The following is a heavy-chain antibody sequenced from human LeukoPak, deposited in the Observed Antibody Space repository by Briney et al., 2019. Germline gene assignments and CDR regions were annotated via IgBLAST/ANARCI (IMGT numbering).Heavy chain of an antibody. J-gene: IGHJ5*02. Sequence: SETLSLTCTVSGGSISSGSYYWSWIGQPAGKGLEWIGRIYTSGSTNYNPSLKSRVTTSVDTSKNQFYLKLSSVTAADTAVYYCARAPLGYCSSTSCYGNWFDPWGQGTLVTVSS. CDR2: IYTSGST. CDR1: GGSISSGSYY. V-gene: IGHV4-61*02. CDR3: ARAPLGYCSSTSCYGNWFDP. D-gene: IGHD2-2*01.